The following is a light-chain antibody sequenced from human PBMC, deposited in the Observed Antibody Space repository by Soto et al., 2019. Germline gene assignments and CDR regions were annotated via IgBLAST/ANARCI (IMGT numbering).Light chain of an antibody. CDR2: EVS. CDR3: SSYTITSTYV. CDR1: SSDVGAYNY. J-gene: IGLJ1*01. Sequence: QSALTQPASVSGSPGQSITISCTGTSSDVGAYNYVSWYQQYPGKVPKVMIYEVSNRPSGVSNRFSGSKSGNTASLTISGLQAEDEADYYGSSYTITSTYVFGTGTKLTVL. V-gene: IGLV2-14*01.